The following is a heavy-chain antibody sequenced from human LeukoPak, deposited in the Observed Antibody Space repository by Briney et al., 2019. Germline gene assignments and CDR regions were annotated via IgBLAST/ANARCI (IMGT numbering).Heavy chain of an antibody. J-gene: IGHJ5*02. CDR3: ARDHPYCSSTSCYTRRDNWFDP. Sequence: PSQTLSLTCTVSGGSISSGGYYWSWIRQHPGTGLEWIGYIYYSGSTYYNPSLKSRVTISVDTSKNQFSLKLSSVTAADTAVYYCARDHPYCSSTSCYTRRDNWFDPWGQGTLVTVSS. D-gene: IGHD2-2*02. CDR1: GGSISSGGYY. V-gene: IGHV4-31*03. CDR2: IYYSGST.